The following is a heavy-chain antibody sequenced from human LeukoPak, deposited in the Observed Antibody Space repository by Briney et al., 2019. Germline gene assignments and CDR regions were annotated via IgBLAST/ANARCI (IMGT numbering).Heavy chain of an antibody. D-gene: IGHD6-19*01. Sequence: GGSLRLSCSASGFTFSSYSMNWVRQAPGRGLEWVSSISSSSSYIYYADSVKGRFTISRDNAKNSLYLQMNSLRAEDTAVYYCARDLDPYSSGWSHDYWGQGTLVTVSS. J-gene: IGHJ4*02. V-gene: IGHV3-21*01. CDR1: GFTFSSYS. CDR2: ISSSSSYI. CDR3: ARDLDPYSSGWSHDY.